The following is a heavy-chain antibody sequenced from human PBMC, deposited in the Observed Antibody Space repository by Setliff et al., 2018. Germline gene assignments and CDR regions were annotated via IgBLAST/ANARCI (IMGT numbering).Heavy chain of an antibody. Sequence: SETLSLTCTVSGDSISSGDYFWSWIRQPPGKGLEWIAYIYHSGSAYYNPSLKGRVTMSVDTSKNQFSLHLTSVTAADTAVYYCAREVGTSTSSDAFDVWGQGMMVT. V-gene: IGHV4-30-4*08. CDR2: IYHSGSA. J-gene: IGHJ3*01. D-gene: IGHD1-26*01. CDR3: AREVGTSTSSDAFDV. CDR1: GDSISSGDYF.